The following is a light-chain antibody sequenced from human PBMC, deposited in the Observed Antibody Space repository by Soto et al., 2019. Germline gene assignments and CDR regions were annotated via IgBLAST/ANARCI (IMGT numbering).Light chain of an antibody. V-gene: IGKV3-11*01. CDR1: QSVSSY. Sequence: EIVLTQSPATLSLSPGERATLSCRASQSVSSYLAWYQQKPGQAPRLLIYDASNRATGIPARFSGSGSGTDFTLTISSRGPEDFAVYYCQQRSNWPPWTFGQGTKVETK. CDR3: QQRSNWPPWT. CDR2: DAS. J-gene: IGKJ1*01.